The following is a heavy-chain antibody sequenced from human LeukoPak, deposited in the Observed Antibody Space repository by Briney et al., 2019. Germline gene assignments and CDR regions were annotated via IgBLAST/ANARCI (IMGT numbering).Heavy chain of an antibody. V-gene: IGHV1-8*01. D-gene: IGHD3-10*01. Sequence: VSVKVSCKASGYTFTSYDINWVRQATGQGLEWMGWMNPNSGNTGYAQKFQGRVTMTRNTSISTAYMELSSLRSEDTAVYYCARGGYYYGSGSYSYMDVWGKGTTVTISS. J-gene: IGHJ6*03. CDR1: GYTFTSYD. CDR3: ARGGYYYGSGSYSYMDV. CDR2: MNPNSGNT.